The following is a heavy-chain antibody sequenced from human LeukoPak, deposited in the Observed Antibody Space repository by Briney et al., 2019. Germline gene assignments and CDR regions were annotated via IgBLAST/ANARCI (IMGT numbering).Heavy chain of an antibody. V-gene: IGHV4-34*01. Sequence: PSETLSLTCAVYGGSFSGYYWSWIRQPPGKGLEWIGEINHSGSTNYNPSLKSRVTISVDTSKNQFSLKLSSVTAGDTAVYYCVTATTYYFDYWGQGTLVTVSS. CDR1: GGSFSGYY. D-gene: IGHD1-1*01. CDR2: INHSGST. J-gene: IGHJ4*02. CDR3: VTATTYYFDY.